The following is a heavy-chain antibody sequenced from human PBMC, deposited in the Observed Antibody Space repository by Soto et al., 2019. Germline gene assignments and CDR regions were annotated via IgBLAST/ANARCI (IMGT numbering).Heavy chain of an antibody. CDR3: ARGPAVAGDYYYYGMDV. CDR2: IDPSDSYT. Sequence: PGESLKISCKGSGYSFTSYWISWVRQMPGKGLEWMGRIDPSDSYTNYSPSFQGHVTISADKSISTAYLQWSSLKASDTAMYYCARGPAVAGDYYYYGMDVWGQGTTVTV. D-gene: IGHD6-19*01. CDR1: GYSFTSYW. V-gene: IGHV5-10-1*01. J-gene: IGHJ6*02.